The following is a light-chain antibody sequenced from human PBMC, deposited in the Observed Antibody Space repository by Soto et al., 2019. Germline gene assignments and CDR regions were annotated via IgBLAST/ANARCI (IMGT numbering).Light chain of an antibody. J-gene: IGKJ2*01. CDR1: QSVTSSF. V-gene: IGKV3-20*01. Sequence: EIVLTQSPGTLSLSPGERATLSCRVSQSVTSSFLAWYQQKPGQAPRLLIYGASSRATGVPARFSGSGSGTDFTLTISRLEPEDFAVFYCQHYGTSPYTFGQGTRLEIK. CDR2: GAS. CDR3: QHYGTSPYT.